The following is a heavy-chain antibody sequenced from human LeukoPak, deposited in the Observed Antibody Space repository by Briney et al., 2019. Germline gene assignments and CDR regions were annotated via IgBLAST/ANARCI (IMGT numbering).Heavy chain of an antibody. V-gene: IGHV3-23*01. CDR3: ARVAAYLFDY. D-gene: IGHD6-6*01. CDR1: GFTFSSYA. Sequence: GGSLRLSCGASGFTFSSYAMSWVRLAPGKGLEWVSVISGSGGRAYYADSVKGRFTISRDNSKNTLYLQMNSLRAEDTAVYYCARVAAYLFDYWGQGTLVTVSS. CDR2: ISGSGGRA. J-gene: IGHJ4*02.